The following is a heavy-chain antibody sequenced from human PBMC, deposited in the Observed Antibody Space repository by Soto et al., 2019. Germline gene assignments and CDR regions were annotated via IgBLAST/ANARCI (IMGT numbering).Heavy chain of an antibody. CDR3: ARPPPRACSGGSCYSAYFDY. Sequence: QVQLVASGGGVVQPGRSLSLSCAASGFTFSSYGMHWVRQAPGKGLEWVAVIMYEGSNKYYADSVKCRITISRDNSKNTMYLQRNSLRAADTAFYYCARPPPRACSGGSCYSAYFDYWGQGTLVTVSS. D-gene: IGHD2-15*01. CDR2: IMYEGSNK. J-gene: IGHJ4*02. CDR1: GFTFSSYG. V-gene: IGHV3-33*01.